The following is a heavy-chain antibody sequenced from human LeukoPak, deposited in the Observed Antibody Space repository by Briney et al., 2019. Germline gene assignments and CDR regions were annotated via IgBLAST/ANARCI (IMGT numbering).Heavy chain of an antibody. D-gene: IGHD5-18*01. J-gene: IGHJ6*03. CDR3: ARDRGYSYAKKSSYYYYMDV. CDR2: INHSGST. Sequence: SETLSLTCAVYGGSFSGYYWSWIRQPPGKGLEWIGEINHSGSTNYNPSLKSRVTISVDTSKNQFSLNLSSVTAADTAVYYCARDRGYSYAKKSSYYYYMDVWGKGTTVTISS. CDR1: GGSFSGYY. V-gene: IGHV4-34*01.